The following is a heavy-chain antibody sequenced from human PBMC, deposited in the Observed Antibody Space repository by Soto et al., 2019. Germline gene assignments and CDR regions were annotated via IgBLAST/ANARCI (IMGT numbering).Heavy chain of an antibody. J-gene: IGHJ3*02. CDR1: GFSFSDYS. Sequence: GGSLRLSCAASGFSFSDYSMNWVRQAPGKGLEWVSAISGSGGSTYYADSVKGRFTISRDNSKNTLYLQMNSLRAEDTAVYYCAKSRTGTTKDAFDIWGQGTMVTVSS. CDR2: ISGSGGST. D-gene: IGHD1-1*01. CDR3: AKSRTGTTKDAFDI. V-gene: IGHV3-23*01.